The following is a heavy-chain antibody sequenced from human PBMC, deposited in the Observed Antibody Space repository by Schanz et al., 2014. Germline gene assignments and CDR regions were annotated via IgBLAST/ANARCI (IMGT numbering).Heavy chain of an antibody. CDR2: ISAYNGNT. CDR1: GYTFNSYG. D-gene: IGHD3-16*01. CDR3: VRVPSRDVSFDL. Sequence: QVQLVQSGAEVKKPGASVKVSCKASGYTFNSYGIKWVRQAPGQGLEWMGWISAYNGNTNYAQKLQGRVTMTTDTSANTAYMELRSLRSDDTAHYYCVRVPSRDVSFDLWGRGTLVTVSS. J-gene: IGHJ2*01. V-gene: IGHV1-18*01.